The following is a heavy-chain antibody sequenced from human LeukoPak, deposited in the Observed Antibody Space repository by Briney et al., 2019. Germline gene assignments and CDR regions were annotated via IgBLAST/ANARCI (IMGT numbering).Heavy chain of an antibody. D-gene: IGHD3-3*01. CDR3: ARDRGDYDFWSGYNWFDP. CDR2: IIPIFGTA. Sequence: ASVKVSCKASGGTFSSYAISWVRQAPGQGLEWMGGIIPIFGTANYAQKFQGRVTITADESTSTAYMELSSLRSEDTAVYYCARDRGDYDFWSGYNWFDPWGQGTLVTVSS. J-gene: IGHJ5*02. V-gene: IGHV1-69*13. CDR1: GGTFSSYA.